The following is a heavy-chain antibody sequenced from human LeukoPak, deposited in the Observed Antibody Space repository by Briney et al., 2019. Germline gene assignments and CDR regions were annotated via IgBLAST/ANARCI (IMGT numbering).Heavy chain of an antibody. CDR1: GFTFSSYS. Sequence: GGSLRLSCAASGFTFSSYSMNWVRQAPGKGLEWVSSISSSSSYIYYADSVKGRFTISRDNAKNSLYLQMNSLRAEDTAVYYCARDGAGYSSSHYLNRFDYWGQGTLVTVSS. J-gene: IGHJ4*02. CDR3: ARDGAGYSSSHYLNRFDY. D-gene: IGHD6-13*01. CDR2: ISSSSSYI. V-gene: IGHV3-21*01.